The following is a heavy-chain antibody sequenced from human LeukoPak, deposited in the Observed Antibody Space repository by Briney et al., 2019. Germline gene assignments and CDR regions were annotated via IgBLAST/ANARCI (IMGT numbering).Heavy chain of an antibody. CDR2: ISYDGSNK. V-gene: IGHV3-30*18. Sequence: GGSLRLSCAASGFTFSSYGMSWVRQAPGKGLEWVAVISYDGSNKYYADSVKGRFTISRDNSKNTLYLQMNSLRAEDTAVYYCAKSARRLKVEDIVLMVYEIDYWGQGTLVTVSS. D-gene: IGHD2-8*01. CDR1: GFTFSSYG. CDR3: AKSARRLKVEDIVLMVYEIDY. J-gene: IGHJ4*02.